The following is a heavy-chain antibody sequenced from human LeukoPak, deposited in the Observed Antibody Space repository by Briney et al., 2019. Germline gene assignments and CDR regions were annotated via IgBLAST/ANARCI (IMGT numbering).Heavy chain of an antibody. D-gene: IGHD2-21*02. J-gene: IGHJ4*02. V-gene: IGHV1-69*04. CDR1: GGTFNSYA. CDR2: ITPILGIA. Sequence: SVKVSYKASGGTFNSYAISWVRQAPGQGLEWMGRITPILGIANYAQKFQGRVTITADKSTSTAYMELSSLRSEDTAVYYCARDPSLLDARAQPATALWGQGTLVTVAS. CDR3: ARDPSLLDARAQPATAL.